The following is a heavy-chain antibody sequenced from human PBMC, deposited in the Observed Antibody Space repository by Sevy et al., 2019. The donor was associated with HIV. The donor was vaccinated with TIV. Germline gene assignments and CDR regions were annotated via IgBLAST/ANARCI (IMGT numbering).Heavy chain of an antibody. CDR2: IRSKAYGGTT. CDR1: GFTFGDYA. V-gene: IGHV3-49*04. CDR3: TRDQWQHLVRPHCDY. Sequence: GGSLRLSCTGSGFTFGDYAVSWVRQAPGKGLEWVGFIRSKAYGGTTDYAGSVKGRFTISRDDSKSIADLQMNSLKTEDTAVYYCTRDQWQHLVRPHCDYWGQGTLVTVSS. J-gene: IGHJ4*02. D-gene: IGHD6-13*01.